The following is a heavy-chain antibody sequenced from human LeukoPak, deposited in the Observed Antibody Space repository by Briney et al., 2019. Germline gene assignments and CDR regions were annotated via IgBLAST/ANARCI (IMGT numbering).Heavy chain of an antibody. Sequence: PGGSLRLSCAASGFTFSSYAMSWARQAPGKGLEWVSAISGSGGSTYYADSVKGRFTISRDNSKNTLYLQMNSLRAEDTAVYYCAKMSTTMVRGVMVYFDYWGQGTLVTVSS. D-gene: IGHD3-10*01. CDR1: GFTFSSYA. CDR3: AKMSTTMVRGVMVYFDY. J-gene: IGHJ4*02. CDR2: ISGSGGST. V-gene: IGHV3-23*01.